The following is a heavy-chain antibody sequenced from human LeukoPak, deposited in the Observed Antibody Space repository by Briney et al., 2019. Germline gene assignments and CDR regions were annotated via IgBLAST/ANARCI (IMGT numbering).Heavy chain of an antibody. CDR2: IYYSGST. V-gene: IGHV4-59*01. CDR3: ARDRRDYYDSSGLFDY. D-gene: IGHD3-22*01. CDR1: GGSISSYY. J-gene: IGHJ4*02. Sequence: SETLSLTCTVSGGSISSYYWSWIRQPPGKGLEWIRYIYYSGSTNYNPSLKSRVTISVDTSKNQFSLKLSSVTAADTAVYYCARDRRDYYDSSGLFDYWGQGTLVTVSS.